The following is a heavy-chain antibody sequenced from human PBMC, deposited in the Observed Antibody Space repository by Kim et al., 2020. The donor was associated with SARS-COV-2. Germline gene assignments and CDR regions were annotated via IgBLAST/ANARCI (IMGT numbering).Heavy chain of an antibody. CDR3: AKDGQQLWNFDL. V-gene: IGHV3-43*01. D-gene: IGHD6-13*01. J-gene: IGHJ2*01. CDR2: ISWDGGST. Sequence: GGSLRLSCAASGFTFDDYTMHWVRQAPGKGLEWVSLISWDGGSTYYADSVKGRFTISRDNSKNSLYLQMNSLRTEDTALYYCAKDGQQLWNFDLWGRGTLVTVSS. CDR1: GFTFDDYT.